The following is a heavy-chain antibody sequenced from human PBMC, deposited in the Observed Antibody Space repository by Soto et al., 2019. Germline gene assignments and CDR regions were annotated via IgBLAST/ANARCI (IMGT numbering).Heavy chain of an antibody. Sequence: QVQLVQSGAEVKKPGASVKVSCKASGYTFTSYDINWVRQATGQGLEWMGWMNPNSGNTGYAQKFQGRVTMTRNTSISTAYMELSSLRSEDTAVYYCAREAAAAGSPGHYYYYGMDVWGQGTTVTVSS. CDR3: AREAAAAGSPGHYYYYGMDV. J-gene: IGHJ6*02. CDR1: GYTFTSYD. CDR2: MNPNSGNT. V-gene: IGHV1-8*01. D-gene: IGHD6-13*01.